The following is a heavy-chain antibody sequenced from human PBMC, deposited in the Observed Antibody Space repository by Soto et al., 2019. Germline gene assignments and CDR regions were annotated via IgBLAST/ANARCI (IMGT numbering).Heavy chain of an antibody. Sequence: EVQLVESGGGLVQPGGSLRLSCTASGFTFSNYWMHWVRQAPGKGLVWVSRISSDGSSTNYADSVKGRFTISRDNAKNTLYLQMNSLRAEDTAVYYCARAPHSRYYVYFQHWGQGTLVTVSS. CDR1: GFTFSNYW. CDR2: ISSDGSST. V-gene: IGHV3-74*01. CDR3: ARAPHSRYYVYFQH. D-gene: IGHD3-10*02. J-gene: IGHJ1*01.